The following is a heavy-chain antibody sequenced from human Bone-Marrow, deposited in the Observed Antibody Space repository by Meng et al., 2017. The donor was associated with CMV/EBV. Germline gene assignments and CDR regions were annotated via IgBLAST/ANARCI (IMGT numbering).Heavy chain of an antibody. CDR2: MNPNSGNT. CDR1: GYTFTSYD. D-gene: IGHD5-12*01. V-gene: IGHV1-8*01. CDR3: ARGPIVATIRPYYYYYGMDV. Sequence: SVKVSCKASGYTFTSYDINWVRQATGQGLEWMGWMNPNSGNTGYAQKFQGRVTMTRNTSISTAYMELSSLRSEDTAVYYCARGPIVATIRPYYYYYGMDVWGQGNTVTVSS. J-gene: IGHJ6*02.